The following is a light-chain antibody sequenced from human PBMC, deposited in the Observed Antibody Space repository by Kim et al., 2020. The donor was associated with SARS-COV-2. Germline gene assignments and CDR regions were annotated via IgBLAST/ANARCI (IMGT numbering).Light chain of an antibody. V-gene: IGLV1-47*01. CDR1: SSNIGSNY. J-gene: IGLJ2*01. CDR2: KNN. Sequence: QPVLTQPPSASGTPGQRVTISCSGSSSNIGSNYVYWYQQLPGVAPKLLIYKNNQRPSGVPDRFSGSKSGTSASLAISGLRSEDEADYYCAAWDDSLSGVVFGGGTQLTVL. CDR3: AAWDDSLSGVV.